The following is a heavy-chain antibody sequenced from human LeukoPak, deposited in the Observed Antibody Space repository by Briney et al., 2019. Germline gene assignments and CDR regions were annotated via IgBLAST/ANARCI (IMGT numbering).Heavy chain of an antibody. Sequence: PSETLSLTCAVYGGSFSGYYWSWIRQPPGKGLEWIGEINHSGSTNYNPSLKSRVTISVDTSKNQFSLKLSSVTAADTAVYYCARGRYYYGSGTYYYYMDVWGKGTTVTVSS. CDR2: INHSGST. J-gene: IGHJ6*03. V-gene: IGHV4-34*01. CDR1: GGSFSGYY. CDR3: ARGRYYYGSGTYYYYMDV. D-gene: IGHD3-10*01.